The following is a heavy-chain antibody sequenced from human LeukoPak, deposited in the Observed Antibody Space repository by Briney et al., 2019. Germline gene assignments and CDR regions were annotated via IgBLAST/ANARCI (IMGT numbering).Heavy chain of an antibody. V-gene: IGHV7-4-1*02. CDR1: GYTFTSYA. D-gene: IGHD2-21*02. J-gene: IGHJ5*02. CDR3: ARGPVMEVTPWFDP. Sequence: ASVKVSCKASGYTFTSYAMNWVRQAPGQGLEWMGWINTNTGNPTYAQGFTGRFVFSLDTSVSTAYLQISSLKAEDTAVYYCARGPVMEVTPWFDPWGQGTLVTVSS. CDR2: INTNTGNP.